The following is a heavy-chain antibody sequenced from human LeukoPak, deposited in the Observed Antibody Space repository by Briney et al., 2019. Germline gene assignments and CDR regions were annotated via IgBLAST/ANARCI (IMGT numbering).Heavy chain of an antibody. D-gene: IGHD1-1*01. CDR1: GGSISSGDYY. CDR2: IYYSGST. J-gene: IGHJ5*02. V-gene: IGHV4-30-4*08. Sequence: SETLSLTCTVSGGSISSGDYYWSWIRQPPGKGLEWIGYIYYSGSTYYNPSLKSRVTISVDTSKNQFSLKLSSVTAADTAVYYCARRRVERRVYNWFGPWGQGTLVTVSS. CDR3: ARRRVERRVYNWFGP.